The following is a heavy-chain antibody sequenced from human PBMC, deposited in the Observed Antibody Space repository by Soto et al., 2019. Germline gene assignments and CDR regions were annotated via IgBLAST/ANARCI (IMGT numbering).Heavy chain of an antibody. D-gene: IGHD5-12*01. Sequence: AASVKGSCKASGGTFSSYAISWLRQAHGQGLEWMGGIIPIFGTANYAQKFQGRVTITADESTSTAYMELSSLRSEDTAVYYCARGLRSRSLAPQNRPCGQGTLVSVSS. CDR1: GGTFSSYA. CDR3: ARGLRSRSLAPQNRP. V-gene: IGHV1-69*13. CDR2: IIPIFGTA. J-gene: IGHJ5*02.